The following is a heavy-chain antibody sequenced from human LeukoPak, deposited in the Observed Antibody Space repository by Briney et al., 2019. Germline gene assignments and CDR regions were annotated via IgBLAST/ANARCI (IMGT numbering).Heavy chain of an antibody. Sequence: ASVKVSCKASGYTFTSYGISWVRQAPGQGLEWMGWISAYNGNTNYAQKLQGRVTMTTDTSTSTAYMELRSLRSDDTAVYYCARESSYYSSGWYMIEYYFDYWGQGTLVTVSS. CDR2: ISAYNGNT. V-gene: IGHV1-18*01. CDR1: GYTFTSYG. CDR3: ARESSYYSSGWYMIEYYFDY. D-gene: IGHD6-19*01. J-gene: IGHJ4*02.